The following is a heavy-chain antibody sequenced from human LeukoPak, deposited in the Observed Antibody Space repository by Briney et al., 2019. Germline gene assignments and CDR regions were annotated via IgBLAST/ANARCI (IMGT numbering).Heavy chain of an antibody. J-gene: IGHJ5*02. CDR1: GGSISSSSYY. Sequence: SETLSLTCTVSGGSISSSSYYWGWIRQPPGKGLEWIGSIYYSGSTYYNPSLKSRVTISVDTSKNQFSLKLSSVTAADTAVYYCARVVLVYYGSGTHPDWFDPWGQGTLVTVSS. CDR3: ARVVLVYYGSGTHPDWFDP. V-gene: IGHV4-39*07. CDR2: IYYSGST. D-gene: IGHD3-10*01.